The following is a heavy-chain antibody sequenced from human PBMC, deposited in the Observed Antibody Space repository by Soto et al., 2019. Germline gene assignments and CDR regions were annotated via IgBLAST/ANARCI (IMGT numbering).Heavy chain of an antibody. J-gene: IGHJ5*02. D-gene: IGHD6-19*01. CDR2: IYHSGST. V-gene: IGHV4-38-2*01. CDR3: ESVTAVAGFDP. CDR1: GYSISSGYY. Sequence: PXETLSLSCAVSGYSISSGYYWGWIRQPPGKGLEWIGIIYHSGSTYYNPSLKSRVTISVDTSKNQFSLKLSSVTAADTAVYYCESVTAVAGFDPWGQGTLVTVSS.